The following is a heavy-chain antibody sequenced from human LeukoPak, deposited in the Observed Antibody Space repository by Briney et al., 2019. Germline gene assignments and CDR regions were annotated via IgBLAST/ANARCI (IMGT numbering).Heavy chain of an antibody. J-gene: IGHJ2*01. Sequence: PGGSLRLSCAASGFTFSNYGMHWVRQAPGKGLEWVAFIRFDGNKKYYADSVKGRFTISRDNPKNTLYLQMNSLRAEDTAVYYCARIDDGWSNYWYFDLWGRGTLVTVSS. CDR3: ARIDDGWSNYWYFDL. V-gene: IGHV3-30*02. CDR1: GFTFSNYG. CDR2: IRFDGNKK. D-gene: IGHD6-19*01.